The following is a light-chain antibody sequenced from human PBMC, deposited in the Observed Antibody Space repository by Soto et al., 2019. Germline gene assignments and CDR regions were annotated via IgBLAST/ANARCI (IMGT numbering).Light chain of an antibody. V-gene: IGKV2-28*01. J-gene: IGKJ1*01. CDR3: MQALQTPRT. CDR1: QSLLHNNGYNF. CDR2: LGS. Sequence: DIVVTQSPLSLPVTPGEPASISCRSSQSLLHNNGYNFLNWYLQKSGQSPQLLIYLGSNRASGVPDRFSGSGSGTDFTLKISRVEAEDVGIYYCMQALQTPRTFGQGTRVEIK.